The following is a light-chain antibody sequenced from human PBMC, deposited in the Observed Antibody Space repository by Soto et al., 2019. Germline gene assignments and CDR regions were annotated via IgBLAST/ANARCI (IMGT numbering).Light chain of an antibody. Sequence: DIQLTQSPSFLSASVGDRVTITCRASQGISSYLAWYQQKPGKAPKLLIYAASTLQSGVPSRFSGSGSGTEFTLTISSLQPEDFATYYCQQLNSYPIPFGQGTRLENK. V-gene: IGKV1-9*01. CDR2: AAS. CDR3: QQLNSYPIP. J-gene: IGKJ5*01. CDR1: QGISSY.